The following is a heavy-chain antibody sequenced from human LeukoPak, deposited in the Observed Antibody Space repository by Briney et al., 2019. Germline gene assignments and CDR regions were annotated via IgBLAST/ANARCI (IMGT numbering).Heavy chain of an antibody. CDR3: ARDHGYSYGNSDY. D-gene: IGHD5-18*01. Sequence: ASVKVSCKASGCTFTGYYMHWVRQAPGQGLDWMGRINPNSGGTNYAQKFQGRVTMTRDTSISTAYMERSRLRSDDTAVYYCARDHGYSYGNSDYWGQGTLVTVSS. CDR1: GCTFTGYY. CDR2: INPNSGGT. J-gene: IGHJ4*02. V-gene: IGHV1-2*06.